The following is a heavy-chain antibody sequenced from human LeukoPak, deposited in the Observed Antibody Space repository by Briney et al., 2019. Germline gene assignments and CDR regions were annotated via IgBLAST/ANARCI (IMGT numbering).Heavy chain of an antibody. CDR3: ARYSSSWSRYFDY. CDR1: GGSISSGGYY. Sequence: SETLSLTCTVSGGSISSGGYYWRWLRQHPGKGLEWIGYIYYSGSTYYNPSLKSRVTISVDTSKNQFSLKLSSVTAAVTAVYYCARYSSSWSRYFDYWGQGTLVTVSS. V-gene: IGHV4-31*03. CDR2: IYYSGST. D-gene: IGHD6-13*01. J-gene: IGHJ4*02.